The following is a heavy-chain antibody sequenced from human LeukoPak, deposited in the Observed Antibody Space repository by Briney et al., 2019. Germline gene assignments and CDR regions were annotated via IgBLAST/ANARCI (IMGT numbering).Heavy chain of an antibody. CDR2: ISGSGGST. D-gene: IGHD6-19*01. V-gene: IGHV3-23*01. Sequence: PSETLSLTCTVSGGSISSSSYYWGWIRQPPGKGLEWVSVISGSGGSTFYVDSVRGRFTISRDNSKNTLYLQMNSLRAEDTAVYYCAKAAADRGGYRSGWYSPFDYWGQGTLVTVSS. J-gene: IGHJ4*02. CDR1: GGSISSSSYY. CDR3: AKAAADRGGYRSGWYSPFDY.